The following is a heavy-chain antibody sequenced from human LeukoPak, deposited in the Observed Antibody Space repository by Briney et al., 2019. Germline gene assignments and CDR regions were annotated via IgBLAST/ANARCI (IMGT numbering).Heavy chain of an antibody. CDR2: INPNSGHT. D-gene: IGHD1-1*01. V-gene: IGHV1-8*03. Sequence: ASVKVSCKASGYTFTTYDINWVRQATGQGLEWMGYINPNSGHTGYAQKFQGRITLTTNTAITTAYMELSSLTSDDTAVYYCARELRRDDIWGQGTMVTVSS. J-gene: IGHJ3*02. CDR3: ARELRRDDI. CDR1: GYTFTTYD.